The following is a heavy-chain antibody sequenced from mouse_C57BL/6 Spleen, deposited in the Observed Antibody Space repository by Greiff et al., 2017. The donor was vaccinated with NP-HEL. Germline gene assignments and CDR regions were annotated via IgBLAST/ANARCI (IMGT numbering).Heavy chain of an antibody. V-gene: IGHV1-39*01. Sequence: EVKLQESGPELVKPGASVKISCKASGYSFTDYNMNWVKQSNGKSLEWIGVINPNYGTTSYNQKFKGKATLTVDKATNTAYMQLNSLTSEDTAVYSCARDFGSSYDWYFDVWGTGTAVTVSS. CDR1: GYSFTDYN. CDR2: INPNYGTT. CDR3: ARDFGSSYDWYFDV. J-gene: IGHJ1*03. D-gene: IGHD1-1*01.